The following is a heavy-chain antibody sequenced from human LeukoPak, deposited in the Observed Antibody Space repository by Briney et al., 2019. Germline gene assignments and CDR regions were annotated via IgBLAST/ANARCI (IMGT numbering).Heavy chain of an antibody. CDR3: ARGGPWSPGLQH. J-gene: IGHJ1*01. Sequence: PSETLSLTCTASGGSISSYYWSWIRQPAGKGLEWIGRIYTSGSTNYNPSLKGRVTISVDKSKNQFSLKLSSVTAAATAVYYCARGGPWSPGLQHWGQGTLVTVSS. CDR1: GGSISSYY. CDR2: IYTSGST. D-gene: IGHD1-1*01. V-gene: IGHV4-4*07.